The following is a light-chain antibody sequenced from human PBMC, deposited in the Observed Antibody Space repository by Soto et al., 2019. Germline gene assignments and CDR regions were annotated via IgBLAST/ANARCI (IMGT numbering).Light chain of an antibody. J-gene: IGKJ1*01. Sequence: RVTHAPSSVSASVVDRVTITFQTSKDISSSVAWYQQKPGKAPNLLIFSASALHRGVPPRFSGSGSGTEFTLTISSLQPEDFATYYCLQHNSYPRTFGQGTKVDIK. V-gene: IGKV1-17*03. CDR2: SAS. CDR1: KDISSS. CDR3: LQHNSYPRT.